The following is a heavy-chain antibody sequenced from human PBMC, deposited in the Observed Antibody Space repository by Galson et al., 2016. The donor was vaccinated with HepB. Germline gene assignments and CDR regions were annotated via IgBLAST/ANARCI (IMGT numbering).Heavy chain of an antibody. V-gene: IGHV6-1*01. Sequence: CAISGDSVSNINVAWNWIRQSPSRGLEWLGRTDYRSKWWHTYAVSMKSRTTINPDTFKTQFSLQLNSVTPEDTAVYYCARAEANWDGGGDNYFDSWGQGILVTVSS. CDR1: GDSVSNINVA. D-gene: IGHD7-27*01. CDR3: ARAEANWDGGGDNYFDS. J-gene: IGHJ5*01. CDR2: TDYRSKWWH.